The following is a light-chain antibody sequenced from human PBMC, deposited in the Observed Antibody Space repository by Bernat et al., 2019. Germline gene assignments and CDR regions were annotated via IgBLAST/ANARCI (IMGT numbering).Light chain of an antibody. Sequence: EIVMTQSPATLSVSPGERATLSCRASQSVSSNLAWYQQKPGQAPRLLFYGASTRATGIPARFSGSGSGTEFTLTISSLQSEDFAVYYCQQYHNWPYTFGQGTKLESK. J-gene: IGKJ2*01. CDR3: QQYHNWPYT. CDR1: QSVSSN. CDR2: GAS. V-gene: IGKV3-15*01.